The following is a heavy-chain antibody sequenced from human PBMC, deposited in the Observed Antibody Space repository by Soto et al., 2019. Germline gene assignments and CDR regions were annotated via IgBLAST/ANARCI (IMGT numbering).Heavy chain of an antibody. CDR2: IIPIFGTA. D-gene: IGHD6-13*01. V-gene: IGHV1-69*12. J-gene: IGHJ4*02. Sequence: QVQLVQSGAEVKKPGSSVKVSCKASGGTFSSYAISWVRQAPGQGLEWMGGIIPIFGTANYAQKFQGRVTITADESTSTAYRELSSLRSEDTAVYYCARDRVHKQQLVSLDYWGQGTLVTVSS. CDR1: GGTFSSYA. CDR3: ARDRVHKQQLVSLDY.